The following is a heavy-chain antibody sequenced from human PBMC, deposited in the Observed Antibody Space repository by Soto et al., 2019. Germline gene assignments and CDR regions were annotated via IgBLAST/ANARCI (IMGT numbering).Heavy chain of an antibody. V-gene: IGHV3-15*07. Sequence: GGSLRLSCAASGLSFNNAWMNWVRQAPGKGLEWVGRIKSKTDAETTDYAAPVKGRFTISRDDSKNTLYLQMNSLKTEDTAVYYYIPNVVWYSSGSYWGQGTLVTVS. CDR2: IKSKTDAETT. CDR3: IPNVVWYSSGSY. D-gene: IGHD6-19*01. CDR1: GLSFNNAW. J-gene: IGHJ4*02.